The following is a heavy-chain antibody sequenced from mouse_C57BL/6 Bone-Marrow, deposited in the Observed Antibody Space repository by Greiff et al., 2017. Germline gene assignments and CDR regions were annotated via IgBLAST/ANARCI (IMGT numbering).Heavy chain of an antibody. J-gene: IGHJ3*01. CDR3: AIDSSGPGFAY. D-gene: IGHD3-2*02. CDR2: IYPRSGNT. Sequence: QVHVKQSGAELARPGASVKLSCKASGYTFTSYGISWVKQRTGQGLEWIGEIYPRSGNTYYNETFKGKATLTADKSSSTAYMELRSLTSEDSAVXFCAIDSSGPGFAYGGQGTLVTVSA. V-gene: IGHV1-81*01. CDR1: GYTFTSYG.